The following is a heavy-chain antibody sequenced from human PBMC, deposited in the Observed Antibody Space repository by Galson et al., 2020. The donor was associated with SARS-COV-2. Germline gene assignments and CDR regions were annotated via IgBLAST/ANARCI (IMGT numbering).Heavy chain of an antibody. CDR1: GFSLSTGGVG. V-gene: IGHV2-5*02. Sequence: VSGPTLVKPTQTLTLTCTVSGFSLSTGGVGVGWIRQPPGKALEWLALVYWDDDTRHSPSLESRLTISKDNSRNQVVLTLANVDPVDTGTYFCAHRAFCNLSNCYTFFDHWGQGALVTVSS. J-gene: IGHJ4*02. CDR2: VYWDDDT. CDR3: AHRAFCNLSNCYTFFDH. D-gene: IGHD2-2*02.